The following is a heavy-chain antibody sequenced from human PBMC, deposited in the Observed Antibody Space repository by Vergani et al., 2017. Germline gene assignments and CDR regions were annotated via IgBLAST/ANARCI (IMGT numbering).Heavy chain of an antibody. CDR2: IWSNGVNK. V-gene: IGHV3-33*01. J-gene: IGHJ3*01. Sequence: QAQLVESGGGVVQPGSSLRLSCAASGFTFTDYGMHWVRQAPGKGLEWVAVIWSNGVNKYYADSVRGRFTFSRDNSRYTLDLQMDSLRAEDTAVYHCVRGRAPFDALDVWGQGTMVTVSS. CDR3: VRGRAPFDALDV. CDR1: GFTFTDYG.